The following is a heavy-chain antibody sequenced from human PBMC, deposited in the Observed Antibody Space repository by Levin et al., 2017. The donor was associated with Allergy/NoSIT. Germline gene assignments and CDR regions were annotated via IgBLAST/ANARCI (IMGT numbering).Heavy chain of an antibody. CDR3: ARPAWGDYYDSSGDAFDI. D-gene: IGHD3-22*01. V-gene: IGHV4-59*08. Sequence: PGGSLRLSCTVSGGSISSYYWSWIRQPPGKGLEWIGYIYYSGSTNYNPSLKSRVTISVDTSKNQFSLKLSSVTAADTAVYYCARPAWGDYYDSSGDAFDIWGQGTMVTVSS. CDR2: IYYSGST. J-gene: IGHJ3*02. CDR1: GGSISSYY.